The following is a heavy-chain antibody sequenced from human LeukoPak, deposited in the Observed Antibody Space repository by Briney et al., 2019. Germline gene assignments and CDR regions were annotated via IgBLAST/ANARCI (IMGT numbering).Heavy chain of an antibody. D-gene: IGHD3-10*01. CDR2: IKQDGSEK. Sequence: GGSLRLSCAASGFTFSSYWMSWVRQAPGKGLEWVANIKQDGSEKYYVDSVKGRFTISRDNAKNSLYLQMNSLRAEDTAVYYCARDRFPYYYGSGSINWFDPWGQGTLVTVSS. CDR1: GFTFSSYW. CDR3: ARDRFPYYYGSGSINWFDP. V-gene: IGHV3-7*01. J-gene: IGHJ5*02.